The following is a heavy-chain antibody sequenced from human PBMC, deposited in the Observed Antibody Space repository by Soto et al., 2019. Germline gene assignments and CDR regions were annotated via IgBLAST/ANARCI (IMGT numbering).Heavy chain of an antibody. CDR3: VKDNGCLNAY. V-gene: IGHV3-23*01. Sequence: EVELLESGGGLVQPGKSLRLSCAASGFSFSSSGMSWVRVRQAPGKGLEWVSGIRANTDTTYYADSVKGRFTISRDSSKNTLYLQMNSLRPEDTAIYYCVKDNGCLNAYWGQGTLVTVSS. J-gene: IGHJ4*02. CDR1: GFSFSSSG. CDR2: IRANTDTT. D-gene: IGHD2-8*01.